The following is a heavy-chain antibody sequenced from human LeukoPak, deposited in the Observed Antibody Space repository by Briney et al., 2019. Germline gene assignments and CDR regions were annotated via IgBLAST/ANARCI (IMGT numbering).Heavy chain of an antibody. Sequence: PGGSLRLSCAASGFTLSSYDMHWVRQATGKGLEWVSAIGTAGDTYYPGSVKGRFTISRENAKNSLYLQMSSLRAGDTAVYYCARSKGYCSSTSCGWFGPLGQGTL. J-gene: IGHJ5*02. V-gene: IGHV3-13*01. CDR2: IGTAGDT. CDR1: GFTLSSYD. D-gene: IGHD2-2*01. CDR3: ARSKGYCSSTSCGWFGP.